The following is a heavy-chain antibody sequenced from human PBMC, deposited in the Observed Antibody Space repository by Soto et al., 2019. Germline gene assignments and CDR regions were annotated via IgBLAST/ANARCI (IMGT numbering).Heavy chain of an antibody. D-gene: IGHD2-2*01. V-gene: IGHV1-18*01. CDR2: ISAYNGNT. CDR1: GYTLSRYG. Sequence: GGSMKVSRKAFGYTLSRYGISWVRQGPGKGVGRMGWISAYNGNTNYAQKLQGRVTMTTDTSTSTAYMELRSLRSDDTAVYYCARDRGSDIVVVPAAMWPYNWFDPWGQGTLVTVSS. J-gene: IGHJ5*02. CDR3: ARDRGSDIVVVPAAMWPYNWFDP.